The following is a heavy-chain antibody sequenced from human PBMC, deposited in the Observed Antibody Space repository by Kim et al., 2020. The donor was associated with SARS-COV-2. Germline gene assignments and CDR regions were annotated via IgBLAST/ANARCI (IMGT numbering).Heavy chain of an antibody. Sequence: GESLKISCKGSGYSFTNFWIAWVRQMPGKGLEWMGIIYPGDSDTRYSPSFQGQVTISADKSISTAYLQWSSLKASDTAVYYCARRRKVDGYYYYFENWGQGTLVTVSS. J-gene: IGHJ4*02. CDR1: GYSFTNFW. V-gene: IGHV5-51*01. D-gene: IGHD3-22*01. CDR2: IYPGDSDT. CDR3: ARRRKVDGYYYYFEN.